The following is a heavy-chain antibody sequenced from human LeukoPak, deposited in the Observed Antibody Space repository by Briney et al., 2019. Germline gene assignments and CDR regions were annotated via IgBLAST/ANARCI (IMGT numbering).Heavy chain of an antibody. Sequence: ASVKVSCKASGYTFTSYAMHWVRQAPGQRLQWMGWINAGNGNTKYSQKFQGRVTITRGTSASTAYMELSSLRSEDTAVYYCARGAIIVVVPAGLFDHWGQGTLVTVSS. CDR1: GYTFTSYA. J-gene: IGHJ5*02. V-gene: IGHV1-3*01. CDR3: ARGAIIVVVPAGLFDH. D-gene: IGHD2-2*01. CDR2: INAGNGNT.